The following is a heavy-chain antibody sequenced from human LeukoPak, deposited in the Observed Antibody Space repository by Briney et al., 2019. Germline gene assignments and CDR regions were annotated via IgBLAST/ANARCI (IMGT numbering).Heavy chain of an antibody. CDR2: IYYSGST. CDR3: ARDQVRVPAVPSLAFDI. CDR1: GGSISSSSYY. V-gene: IGHV4-61*01. J-gene: IGHJ3*02. Sequence: PSETLSLTCTVSGGSISSSSYYWSWIRQPPGKGLEWIGYIYYSGSTNYNPSLKSRVTISVDTSKNQFSLKLSSVTAADTAVYYCARDQVRVPAVPSLAFDIWGQGTMVTVSS. D-gene: IGHD2-2*01.